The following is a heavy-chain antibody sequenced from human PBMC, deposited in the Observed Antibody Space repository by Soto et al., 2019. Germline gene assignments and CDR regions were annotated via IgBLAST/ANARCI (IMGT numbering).Heavy chain of an antibody. V-gene: IGHV4-38-2*02. CDR2: IYHSGST. CDR1: GYSISSGYY. J-gene: IGHJ6*02. CDR3: ARDPSVTGYSPYYYYGMDV. D-gene: IGHD3-9*01. Sequence: QVQLQESGPGLVKPSETLSLTCAVSGYSISSGYYWGWIRQPPGKGLEWIGSIYHSGSTYYNPSLKSRVTISVDTSKNQFSLKLSSVTAADTAVYYCARDPSVTGYSPYYYYGMDVWGQGTTVTVSS.